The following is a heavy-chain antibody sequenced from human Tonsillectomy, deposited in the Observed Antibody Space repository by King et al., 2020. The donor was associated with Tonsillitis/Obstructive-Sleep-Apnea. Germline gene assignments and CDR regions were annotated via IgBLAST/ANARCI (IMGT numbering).Heavy chain of an antibody. Sequence: VQLVQSGSELKKPGASVKVSCKASGYTFTSYAMHWVRQAPGQGLEWMGWINTNTGNPTYAQGFTGRFVFSLDTSVSTAYLQISSLKAEDTAVYYCAREEGYYDSSGYYYYYYYMDVWGKGTTVTVSS. D-gene: IGHD3-22*01. CDR1: GYTFTSYA. V-gene: IGHV7-4-1*02. CDR3: AREEGYYDSSGYYYYYYYMDV. CDR2: INTNTGNP. J-gene: IGHJ6*03.